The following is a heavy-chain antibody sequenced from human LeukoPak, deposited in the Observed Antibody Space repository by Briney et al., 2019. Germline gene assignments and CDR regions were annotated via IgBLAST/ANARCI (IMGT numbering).Heavy chain of an antibody. V-gene: IGHV3-74*01. CDR2: INSDGSST. Sequence: GGSLRLSCAASGFTFSSYWMHWVRQAPGKGLVWVSRINSDGSSTNYADSVKGRFTISRDNAKNTLYLQMNSLRAEDTAVYYCARRGITGTTNFHHWGQGTLVTVSS. J-gene: IGHJ4*02. CDR3: ARRGITGTTNFHH. D-gene: IGHD1/OR15-1a*01. CDR1: GFTFSSYW.